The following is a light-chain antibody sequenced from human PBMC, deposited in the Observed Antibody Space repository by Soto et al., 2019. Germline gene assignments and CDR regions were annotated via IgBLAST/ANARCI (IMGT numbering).Light chain of an antibody. CDR1: SSDVGGYNY. CDR3: SSYAGSNIVV. Sequence: QSALTQPPSASGSPGQSVTISCTGTSSDVGGYNYVSWYQQHPGKVPKLMIYEVTKRPSGVHDRFSGSKSGNTASLTVSGLQAEDEADYYCSSYAGSNIVVFGGGTKVTVL. J-gene: IGLJ2*01. CDR2: EVT. V-gene: IGLV2-8*01.